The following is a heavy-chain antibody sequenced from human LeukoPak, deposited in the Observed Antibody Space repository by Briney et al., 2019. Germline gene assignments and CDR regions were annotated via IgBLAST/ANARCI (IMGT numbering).Heavy chain of an antibody. CDR1: GGSFSGYY. CDR3: ARALYYGSGSNYYYYYMDV. Sequence: PSETLSLTCAVYGGSFSGYYWSWLRQPPGKGLEWIGEINHSGSTNYNPSLTSRVTISVDTSKNQFSLTLISATAADTAVYYCARALYYGSGSNYYYYYMDVWGKGTTVTVSS. V-gene: IGHV4-34*01. CDR2: INHSGST. J-gene: IGHJ6*03. D-gene: IGHD3-10*01.